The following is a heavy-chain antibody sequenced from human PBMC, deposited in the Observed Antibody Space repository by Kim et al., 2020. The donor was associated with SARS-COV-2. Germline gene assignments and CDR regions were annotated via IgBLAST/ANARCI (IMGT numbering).Heavy chain of an antibody. CDR2: ISYDGSNK. D-gene: IGHD1-20*01. CDR1: GFTFSSYG. Sequence: GGSLRLSCAASGFTFSSYGMHWVRQAPGKGLEWVAVISYDGSNKYYADSVKGRFTISRDNSKNTLYLQMNSLRAEDTAVYYCAKVDNWNQHRWEMKPFD. J-gene: IGHJ4*01. CDR3: AKVDNWNQHRWEMKPFD. V-gene: IGHV3-30*18.